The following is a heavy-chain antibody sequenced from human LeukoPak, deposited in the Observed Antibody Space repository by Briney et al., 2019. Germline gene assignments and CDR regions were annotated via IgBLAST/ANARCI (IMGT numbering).Heavy chain of an antibody. D-gene: IGHD5-24*01. Sequence: PSETLSLTCTVSGGSISSYYWSWIRQPPGKGLEWIGYIYYSGSTNYNPSLKSRVTISVDTSKNQFSLKLSSVTAADTAVYYCARLQLRSFDYWGQGTLVTVSS. V-gene: IGHV4-59*08. CDR1: GGSISSYY. CDR3: ARLQLRSFDY. CDR2: IYYSGST. J-gene: IGHJ4*02.